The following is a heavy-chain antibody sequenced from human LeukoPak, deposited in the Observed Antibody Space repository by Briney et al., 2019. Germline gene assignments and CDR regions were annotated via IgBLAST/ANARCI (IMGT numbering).Heavy chain of an antibody. CDR2: INPTGGST. Sequence: ASVKVSCTASGYTFTTYYMHWVRQAPGKGLEWMGKINPTGGSTTYAQKFQGRVTMTRDMSTNTVYMELSSLRSEDTAVYYCARQGRSGSYSAFSWFDPWGQGTLVTVSS. CDR3: ARQGRSGSYSAFSWFDP. J-gene: IGHJ5*02. CDR1: GYTFTTYY. D-gene: IGHD3-22*01. V-gene: IGHV1-46*01.